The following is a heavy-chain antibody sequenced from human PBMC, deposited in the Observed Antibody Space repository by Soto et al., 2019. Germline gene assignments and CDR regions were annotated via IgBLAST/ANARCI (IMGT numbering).Heavy chain of an antibody. V-gene: IGHV3-23*01. CDR1: GFTFSSYA. Sequence: GGSLRLSCAASGFTFSSYAMSWVRQAPGKGLEWVSAISGSGGSTYYADSVKGRFTISRDNSKNTLYLQMNSLRAEDTAVYYCAKAGGIHPIRIAARPPDYWGQGTLVTVSS. D-gene: IGHD6-6*01. CDR3: AKAGGIHPIRIAARPPDY. CDR2: ISGSGGST. J-gene: IGHJ4*02.